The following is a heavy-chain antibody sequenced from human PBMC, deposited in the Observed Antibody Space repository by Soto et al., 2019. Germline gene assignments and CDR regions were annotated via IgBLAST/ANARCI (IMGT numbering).Heavy chain of an antibody. CDR1: GYTFTGYY. Sequence: ASVKVSCKASGYTFTGYYTHWVRQAPGQGLEWMGWINPNSGGTNYAQKFQGWVTMTRDTSISTAYMELSRLRSDDTAVYYCARTQLKTPRSYYYYGMDVWGQGTTVTVSS. CDR2: INPNSGGT. D-gene: IGHD1-1*01. V-gene: IGHV1-2*04. CDR3: ARTQLKTPRSYYYYGMDV. J-gene: IGHJ6*02.